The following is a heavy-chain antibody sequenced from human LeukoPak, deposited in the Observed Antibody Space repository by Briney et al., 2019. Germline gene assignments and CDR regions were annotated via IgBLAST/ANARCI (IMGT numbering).Heavy chain of an antibody. CDR1: GFTFSSYE. CDR3: ARTYYDSSGHRNFDY. J-gene: IGHJ4*02. Sequence: QPGGSLRLSCAASGFTFSSYEMNWVRQAPGKGLEWVSYISSGGSTIYYADSVKGRFTISRDNAKNSLYLQMNSLRAEDTAVYYCARTYYDSSGHRNFDYWGQGTLVTVSS. CDR2: ISSGGSTI. V-gene: IGHV3-48*03. D-gene: IGHD3-22*01.